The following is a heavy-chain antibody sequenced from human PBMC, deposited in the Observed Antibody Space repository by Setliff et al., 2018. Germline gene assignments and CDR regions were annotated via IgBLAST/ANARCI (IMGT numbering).Heavy chain of an antibody. Sequence: ASVKVSCKASGYTFISYALHWVRQAPGQGLQWMGWINPASGNTKYSQEFQGRVTITRDTSATTVYMELSSLRSDDMAVYYCARKGPNSSSHVFGYWGQGTLVTVSS. V-gene: IGHV1-3*03. J-gene: IGHJ4*02. D-gene: IGHD3-16*01. CDR2: INPASGNT. CDR3: ARKGPNSSSHVFGY. CDR1: GYTFISYA.